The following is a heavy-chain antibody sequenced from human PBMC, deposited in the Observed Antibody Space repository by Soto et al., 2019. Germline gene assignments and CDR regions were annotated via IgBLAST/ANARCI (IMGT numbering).Heavy chain of an antibody. V-gene: IGHV4-59*08. D-gene: IGHD2-2*01. CDR1: GGSIISDY. CDR2: IYYSGST. Sequence: SETLCLTCTVSGGSIISDYWSWIRQPPGKGLEWIGYIYYSGSTNYNPSLKSRVTISVDTSKNQFSLKLSSVTAADTAVYYCARVRKDIVLVPAAMQPPYYFDYWGQGTLVTVSS. CDR3: ARVRKDIVLVPAAMQPPYYFDY. J-gene: IGHJ4*02.